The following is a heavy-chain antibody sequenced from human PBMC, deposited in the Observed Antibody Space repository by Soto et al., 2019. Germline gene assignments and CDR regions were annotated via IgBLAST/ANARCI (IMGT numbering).Heavy chain of an antibody. CDR3: ARGQITMVRGVIPRRYYYYGMDV. CDR2: INHSGST. D-gene: IGHD3-10*01. J-gene: IGHJ6*02. CDR1: GGSFSGYY. V-gene: IGHV4-34*01. Sequence: SETLSLTCAVCGGSFSGYYWSWIRQPPGKXLEWIGEINHSGSTNYNPSLKSRVTISVDTSKNQFSLKLSSVTAADTAVYYCARGQITMVRGVIPRRYYYYGMDVWGQGTTVTVSS.